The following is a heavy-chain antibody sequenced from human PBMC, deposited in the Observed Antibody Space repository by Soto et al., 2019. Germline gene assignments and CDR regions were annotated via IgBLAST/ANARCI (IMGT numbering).Heavy chain of an antibody. CDR1: GGSISSGGYS. CDR3: ARVFVTGWFDP. V-gene: IGHV4-30-2*01. Sequence: LSLTCAVSGGSISSGGYSWSWIRQPPGKGLEWIGYIYHSGSTYYNPSLKSRVTISVDRSKNQFSLKLSSVTAADTAVYYCARVFVTGWFDPWGQGTLVTVSS. D-gene: IGHD3-10*02. J-gene: IGHJ5*02. CDR2: IYHSGST.